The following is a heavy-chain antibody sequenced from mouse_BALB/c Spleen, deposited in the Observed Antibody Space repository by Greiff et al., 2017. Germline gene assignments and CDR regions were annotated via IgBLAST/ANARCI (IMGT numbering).Heavy chain of an antibody. V-gene: IGHV2-9*02. CDR3: ARDGDYYGSSFAY. J-gene: IGHJ3*01. D-gene: IGHD1-1*01. CDR1: GFSLTSYG. CDR2: IWAGGST. Sequence: VQVVESGPGLVAPSQSLSITCTVSGFSLTSYGVHWVRQPPGKGLEWLGVIWAGGSTNYNSALMSRLSISKDNSKSQVFLKMNSLQTDDTAMYYCARDGDYYGSSFAYWGQGTLVTVSA.